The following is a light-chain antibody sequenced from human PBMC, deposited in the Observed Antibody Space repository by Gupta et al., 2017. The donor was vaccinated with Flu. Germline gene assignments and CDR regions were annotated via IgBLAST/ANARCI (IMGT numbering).Light chain of an antibody. Sequence: ITCSRSSGCIDRHDVQWCRQRPGSSPTTPIYDHTNRPPGVPVRVSASIDTSANSASLAISGLTRDDEADYYCQSFDSGDRTWVFGGGTKLTVL. CDR3: QSFDSGDRTWV. CDR2: DHT. CDR1: SGCIDRHD. J-gene: IGLJ3*02. V-gene: IGLV6-57*01.